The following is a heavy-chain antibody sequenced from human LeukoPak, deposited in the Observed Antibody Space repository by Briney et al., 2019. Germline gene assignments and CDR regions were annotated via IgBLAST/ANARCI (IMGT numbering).Heavy chain of an antibody. V-gene: IGHV4-4*07. J-gene: IGHJ5*01. Sequence: GSLRLSCAASGFTVSSNYMSWIRQPAGKGLEWIGRISTSGSTNYNPSLRSRVTMSVDTFKNQFSLKLSSVTAADTAVYYCARDRGWDYRSESWFDSWGQGTLVTVSS. D-gene: IGHD1-26*01. CDR3: ARDRGWDYRSESWFDS. CDR2: ISTSGST. CDR1: GFTVSSNY.